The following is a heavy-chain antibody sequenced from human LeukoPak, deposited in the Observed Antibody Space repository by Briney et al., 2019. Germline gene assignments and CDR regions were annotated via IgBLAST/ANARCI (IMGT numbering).Heavy chain of an antibody. CDR3: AKDWRAYCGGDCYSYFDY. J-gene: IGHJ4*02. V-gene: IGHV3-48*01. CDR1: EFTFSSYN. Sequence: GGSLRLSCAASEFTFSSYNMNWVRQAPGKGLEWVSYISSSSSTIYYADSVKGRFTISRDNAKNSLYLQMNSLRAEDTAVYYCAKDWRAYCGGDCYSYFDYWGQGTLVTVSS. D-gene: IGHD2-21*02. CDR2: ISSSSSTI.